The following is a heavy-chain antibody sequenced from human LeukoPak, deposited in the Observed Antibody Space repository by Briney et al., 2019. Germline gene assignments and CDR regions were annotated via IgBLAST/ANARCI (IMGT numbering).Heavy chain of an antibody. J-gene: IGHJ5*02. CDR2: MDSSGGYM. D-gene: IGHD6-13*01. Sequence: GGSLRLSCEASGFTFNTYSMNWARQAPGKGLEWVSSMDSSGGYMFYADSVKGRFTISRDNAKNSLYLQMNSLRAEDTAVYYCARGVMAAAGTVWFDPWGQGTLVTVSS. CDR1: GFTFNTYS. CDR3: ARGVMAAAGTVWFDP. V-gene: IGHV3-21*01.